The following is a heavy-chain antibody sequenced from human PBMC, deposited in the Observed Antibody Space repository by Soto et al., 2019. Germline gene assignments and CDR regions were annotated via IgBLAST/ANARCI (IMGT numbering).Heavy chain of an antibody. CDR1: GGSISSYY. Sequence: QVQLQESGPGLVKPSETLSLTCTVSGGSISSYYWSWIRQPPGKGLEWIASGSTNYNPSLKSRVTISVDTSKNQFSLKLSSVTAADTAVYYCASRSVLGYFFDYRGQGTLVTVSS. V-gene: IGHV4-4*09. D-gene: IGHD3-10*01. CDR3: ASRSVLGYFFDY. J-gene: IGHJ4*02. CDR2: SGST.